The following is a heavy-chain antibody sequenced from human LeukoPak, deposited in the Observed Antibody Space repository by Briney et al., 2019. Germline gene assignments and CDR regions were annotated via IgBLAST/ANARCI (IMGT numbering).Heavy chain of an antibody. V-gene: IGHV1-2*02. J-gene: IGHJ6*03. CDR2: INPNSGGT. CDR3: AIATIFGYYYYYYMDV. D-gene: IGHD3-3*01. CDR1: GYTFTGYY. Sequence: ASVKVSCKASGYTFTGYYMHWVRQAPGQGLEWMGWINPNSGGTNYAQKFQGRVTMTRDTSISTAYMELSRLRSDDTAVYYCAIATIFGYYYYYYMDVWGKGTTVTVSS.